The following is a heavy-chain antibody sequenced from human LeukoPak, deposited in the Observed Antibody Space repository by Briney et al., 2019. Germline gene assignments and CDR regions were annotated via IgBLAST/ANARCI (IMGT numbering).Heavy chain of an antibody. D-gene: IGHD2-2*02. Sequence: SETLSLTCTVSGGSISSFHWSWIRQPPGKGLEWIGYIYYSGSTYYNPSLKSRVTISVDTSKNQFSLKLSSVTAADTAVYYCARDYCSSTSCYRKDAFDIWGQGTMVTVSS. CDR2: IYYSGST. V-gene: IGHV4-59*06. J-gene: IGHJ3*02. CDR3: ARDYCSSTSCYRKDAFDI. CDR1: GGSISSFH.